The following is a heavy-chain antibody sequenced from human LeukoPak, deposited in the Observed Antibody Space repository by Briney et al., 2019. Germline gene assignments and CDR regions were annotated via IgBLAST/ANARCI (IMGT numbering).Heavy chain of an antibody. CDR1: GGSISSGSYD. D-gene: IGHD4-17*01. CDR2: IYTSGST. J-gene: IGHJ6*03. V-gene: IGHV4-61*02. CDR3: ARTTATTSHYYYYYYMDV. Sequence: SQTLSLTCTVYGGSISSGSYDWSWIRQPAGRGLEWIGRIYTSGSTNYNPSLKTRVTISVDTSKNQFSLKLSSVTAADTAVYYCARTTATTSHYYYYYYMDVWGKGTTVTVSS.